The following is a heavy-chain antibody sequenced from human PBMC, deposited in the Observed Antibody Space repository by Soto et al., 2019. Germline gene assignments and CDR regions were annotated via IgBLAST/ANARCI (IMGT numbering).Heavy chain of an antibody. Sequence: GGSLRLSCAASGFTFSNHAMSWVRQAPGKGLEWVSAITDNAGLTYYADSVKGRFAISRDNSENTLYLHMNNLRAEDTALYYCAKDSPTSTTGYFDFWGQGALVTVSS. CDR1: GFTFSNHA. CDR2: ITDNAGLT. CDR3: AKDSPTSTTGYFDF. J-gene: IGHJ4*02. V-gene: IGHV3-23*01. D-gene: IGHD4-17*01.